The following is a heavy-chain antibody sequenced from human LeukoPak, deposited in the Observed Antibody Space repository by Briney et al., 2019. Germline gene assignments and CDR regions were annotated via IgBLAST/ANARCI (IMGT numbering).Heavy chain of an antibody. CDR3: ARGRYCGSTSCYFDY. Sequence: SETLSLTCAVYGGSFSGYYWSWIRQPPGKGLEWIGEINHSGSTNYNPSLKSRVTISVDTSKNQFSLKLSSVTAADTAVYYCARGRYCGSTSCYFDYWGQGTLVTVSS. D-gene: IGHD2-2*01. CDR2: INHSGST. V-gene: IGHV4-34*01. J-gene: IGHJ4*02. CDR1: GGSFSGYY.